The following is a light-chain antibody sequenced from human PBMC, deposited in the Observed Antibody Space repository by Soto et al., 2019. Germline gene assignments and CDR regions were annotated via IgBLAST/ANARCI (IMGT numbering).Light chain of an antibody. Sequence: QSALTQPASVSESPGQSITISCTGTSSDVGAYNYVSWYQQHPGKAPKLMIYDVSNRPSGVSNRFSGSKSGNTASLTISGLQAEDEADYYCSSCASGSTPVVFGTGTKVTVL. V-gene: IGLV2-14*03. CDR2: DVS. CDR1: SSDVGAYNY. J-gene: IGLJ1*01. CDR3: SSCASGSTPVV.